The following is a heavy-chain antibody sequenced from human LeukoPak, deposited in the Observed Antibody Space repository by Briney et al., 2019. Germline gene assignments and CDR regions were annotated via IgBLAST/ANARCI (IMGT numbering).Heavy chain of an antibody. V-gene: IGHV4-59*01. Sequence: SETLSLTCTVSGDPISNYYWSWIRQPPGKGLEWIGYIYYSGSTNYNPSLKSGVPISIDTSKNQFSLQLSSVPAADTAVYYCAGDVVATLNAFAMGGRGTMLTV. CDR1: GDPISNYY. CDR2: IYYSGST. CDR3: AGDVVATLNAFAM. D-gene: IGHD2-15*01. J-gene: IGHJ3*02.